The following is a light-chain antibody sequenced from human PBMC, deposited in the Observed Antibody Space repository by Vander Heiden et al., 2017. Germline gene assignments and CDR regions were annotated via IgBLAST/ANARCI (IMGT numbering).Light chain of an antibody. V-gene: IGLV1-44*01. CDR1: RPNIGSTT. Sequence: SVLTQPPSASGTPGQRVNISCSGSRPNIGSTTGNWYQQLPGTAPKLLIYSNNQRPSGVPDRFSGSKFGTSASLAISGLQSEDEADYYCAAWDDSLNAWVFGGGTKLTVL. CDR2: SNN. J-gene: IGLJ3*02. CDR3: AAWDDSLNAWV.